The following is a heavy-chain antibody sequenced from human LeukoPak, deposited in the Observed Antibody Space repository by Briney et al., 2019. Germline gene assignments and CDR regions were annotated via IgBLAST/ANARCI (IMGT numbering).Heavy chain of an antibody. J-gene: IGHJ6*03. V-gene: IGHV3-7*01. CDR2: IKQDGSEK. D-gene: IGHD5-24*01. CDR1: GFTFSSYW. CDR3: ARDPWGVYNGIDYYYYMDV. Sequence: HSGGSLRLSCAASGFTFSSYWMSWVRQAPGKGLEWVANIKQDGSEKYYVDSVKGRFTISRDNAKNSVYLQMSGLRDEDTAVYYCARDPWGVYNGIDYYYYMDVWGKGTTVTVSS.